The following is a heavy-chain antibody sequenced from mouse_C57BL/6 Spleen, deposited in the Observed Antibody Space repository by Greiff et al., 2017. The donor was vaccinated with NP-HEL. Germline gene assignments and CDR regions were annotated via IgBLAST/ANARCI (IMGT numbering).Heavy chain of an antibody. V-gene: IGHV1-26*01. CDR3: ARGGYDVGYYAMDY. D-gene: IGHD2-2*01. Sequence: VQLRQSGPELVKPGASVKISCKASGYTFTDYYMNWVKQSHGKSLEWIGDINPNNGGTSYNQKFKGKATLTVDKSSSTAYMELRSLTSEDSAVYYCARGGYDVGYYAMDYWGQGTSVTVSS. CDR1: GYTFTDYY. J-gene: IGHJ4*01. CDR2: INPNNGGT.